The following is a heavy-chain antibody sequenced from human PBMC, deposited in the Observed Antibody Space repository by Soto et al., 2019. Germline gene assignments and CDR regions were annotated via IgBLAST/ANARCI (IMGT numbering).Heavy chain of an antibody. CDR1: GDSISSGAW. D-gene: IGHD2-2*01. CDR2: IHHSGNT. Sequence: SETLSLTCAVSGDSISSGAWWSWVRQSPGKGLQWIGEIHHSGNTRNNPSLKSRVTMSVDKSNNQFSLNLMSVTAADTATYYCARDSRTGCSSTDCYMSWGRGILVTVSS. V-gene: IGHV4-4*02. CDR3: ARDSRTGCSSTDCYMS. J-gene: IGHJ5*02.